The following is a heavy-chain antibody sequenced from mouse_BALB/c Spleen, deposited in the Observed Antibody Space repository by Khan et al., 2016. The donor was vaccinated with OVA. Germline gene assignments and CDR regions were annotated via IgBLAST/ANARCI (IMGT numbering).Heavy chain of an antibody. D-gene: IGHD1-1*01. Sequence: EVQLQESGPGLVKPSQSLSLTCTVTGYSITSDYAWNWIRQFPGNKLEWMGYISYSGSTSYNPSLRSRISITRDPSKNQFFLQLNSVTTEDTATFYWARQNYYGYAMDYWGQGTSVTVSS. V-gene: IGHV3-2*02. CDR2: ISYSGST. CDR3: ARQNYYGYAMDY. CDR1: GYSITSDYA. J-gene: IGHJ4*01.